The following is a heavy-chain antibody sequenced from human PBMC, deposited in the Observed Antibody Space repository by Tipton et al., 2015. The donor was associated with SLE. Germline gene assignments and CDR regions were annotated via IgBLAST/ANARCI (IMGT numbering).Heavy chain of an antibody. V-gene: IGHV3-30*04. CDR2: ISYDGSNK. CDR3: ARVLGSYYGMDV. CDR1: GFTFSSFA. Sequence: RSLRLSCAASGFTFSSFAMHWVRQAPGKGLEWVALISYDGSNKYYADSVKGRFTISRDNSKNTLYLQMNSLRAEDTAVYYCARVLGSYYGMDVWGQGTTVTVSS. J-gene: IGHJ6*02.